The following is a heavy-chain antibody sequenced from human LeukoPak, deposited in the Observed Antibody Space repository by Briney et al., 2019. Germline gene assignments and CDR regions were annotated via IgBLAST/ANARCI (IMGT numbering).Heavy chain of an antibody. CDR3: ARLANTAYYDFWSGYFPNWFDP. J-gene: IGHJ5*02. D-gene: IGHD3-3*01. CDR1: GGSISSSSYY. V-gene: IGHV4-39*01. CDR2: IYYSGST. Sequence: SETLSLTCTVSGGSISSSSYYWGWIRQPPGKGLEWIGSIYYSGSTYYNPSLKSRVTISVDTSKNQFSLKLSSVTAADTAGYYCARLANTAYYDFWSGYFPNWFDPWGQGTLVTVSS.